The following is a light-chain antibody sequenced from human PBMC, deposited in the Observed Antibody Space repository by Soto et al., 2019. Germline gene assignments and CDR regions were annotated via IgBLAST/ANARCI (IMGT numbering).Light chain of an antibody. J-gene: IGKJ4*01. CDR3: QQSYSGPRT. CDR2: AXS. CDR1: LSASDY. V-gene: IGKV1-39*01. Sequence: IHLTQSPATLSASVGHRVTMTXRARLSASDYLNWYQQHRGXAPKXXXDAXSSLQRGGPSRLSGIGSGTDFTLSISSLQPEDFATYYCQQSYSGPRTFGGGTKVDI.